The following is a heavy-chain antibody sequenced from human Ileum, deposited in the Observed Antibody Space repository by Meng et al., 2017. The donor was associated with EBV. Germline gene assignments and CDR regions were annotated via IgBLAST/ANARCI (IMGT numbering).Heavy chain of an antibody. CDR1: GDSISSHRW. Sequence: QLRAPGRGLVKLSGTLSLTCAVSGDSISSHRWWGWVRQPPTKGPEWIGEIFHVGTGNYNPSLKSRVTISMDTSKNQISLGLTSVTAADTAVYYCAARVGGSYSGFDLWGQGTLVTVSS. J-gene: IGHJ4*02. D-gene: IGHD1-26*01. CDR3: AARVGGSYSGFDL. V-gene: IGHV4-4*02. CDR2: IFHVGTG.